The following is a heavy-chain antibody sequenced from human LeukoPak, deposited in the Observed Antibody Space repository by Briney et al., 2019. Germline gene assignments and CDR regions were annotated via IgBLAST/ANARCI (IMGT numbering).Heavy chain of an antibody. CDR1: GGSFSGYY. CDR3: ASYLTGDRSYFDY. Sequence: KPSETLSLTCAVYGGSFSGYYWSWIRQPPGKGLEWIGEINHSGSTNYNPSLKSRVTISVDTSKNQFSLKLSSVTAADTAVYCCASYLTGDRSYFDYWGQGTLVTVSS. D-gene: IGHD3-9*01. V-gene: IGHV4-34*01. CDR2: INHSGST. J-gene: IGHJ4*02.